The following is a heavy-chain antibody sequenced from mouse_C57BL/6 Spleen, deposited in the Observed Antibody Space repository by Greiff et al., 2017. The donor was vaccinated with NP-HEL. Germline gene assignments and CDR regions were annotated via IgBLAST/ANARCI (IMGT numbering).Heavy chain of an antibody. CDR2: INPSNGGP. CDR3: ARGRYDYDPWFAY. J-gene: IGHJ3*01. V-gene: IGHV1-53*01. Sequence: QVQLQQPGTELVKPGASVKLSCKASGYTFTSYWMHWVKQRPGQGLEWIGNINPSNGGPNYNEKFKSKATLTVDKSSSTADMQLSSLTSEDSAVYYGARGRYDYDPWFAYWGQGTLVTVSA. CDR1: GYTFTSYW. D-gene: IGHD2-4*01.